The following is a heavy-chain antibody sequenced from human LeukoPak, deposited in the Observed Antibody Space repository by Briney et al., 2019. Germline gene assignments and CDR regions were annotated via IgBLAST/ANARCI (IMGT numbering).Heavy chain of an antibody. V-gene: IGHV3-23*01. J-gene: IGHJ4*02. Sequence: PGGSLRLSCAASGFTFSSYAMSWVRQAPGKGLEWVSAISGSGGSTYYADSVKGRFTISRDNSKNTLYLQMNSLRADDTAVYYCARDFRSSSWYIGDYWGQGAQVTVSP. CDR2: ISGSGGST. CDR3: ARDFRSSSWYIGDY. CDR1: GFTFSSYA. D-gene: IGHD6-13*01.